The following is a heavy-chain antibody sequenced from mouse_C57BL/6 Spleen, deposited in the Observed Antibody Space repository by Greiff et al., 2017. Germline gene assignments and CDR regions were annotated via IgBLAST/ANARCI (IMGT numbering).Heavy chain of an antibody. Sequence: VKLQQPGAELVMPGASVKLSCKASGYTFTSYWMHWVKQRPGQGLEWIGEIDPSDSYTNYNQKFKGKSTLTVDKSSSTAYMQLSSLTSEDSAVYYCARSDGSSLDYWGQGTTLTVSS. CDR1: GYTFTSYW. CDR3: ARSDGSSLDY. J-gene: IGHJ2*01. V-gene: IGHV1-69*01. CDR2: IDPSDSYT. D-gene: IGHD1-1*01.